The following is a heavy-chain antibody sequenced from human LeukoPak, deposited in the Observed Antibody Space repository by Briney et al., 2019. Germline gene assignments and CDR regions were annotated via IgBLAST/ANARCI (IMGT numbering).Heavy chain of an antibody. CDR1: GGSISSGGYD. Sequence: PSQTLSLTCTVSGGSISSGGYDWSWIRQHPGKGLEWIGYIYYSGSTYYTSSVKRLVSMSVDTSKNHFSLKLSSVTAADTDVYYCASAGSSSSSYYFDYWGQGTLVTVSS. CDR2: IYYSGST. J-gene: IGHJ4*02. CDR3: ASAGSSSSSYYFDY. D-gene: IGHD6-6*01. V-gene: IGHV4-31*01.